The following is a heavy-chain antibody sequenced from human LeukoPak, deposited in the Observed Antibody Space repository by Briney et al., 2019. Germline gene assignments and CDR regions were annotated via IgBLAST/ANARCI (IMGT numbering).Heavy chain of an antibody. J-gene: IGHJ6*03. Sequence: ASVKVSCKASGYTFTSYGISWVRQAPGQVLEWMGWISAYNGNTNYAQKLQGRVTMTTDTSTSTAYMELRSLRSDDTAVYYCARVTRFFPYYYYYMDVWGKGTTVTVSS. CDR2: ISAYNGNT. CDR1: GYTFTSYG. V-gene: IGHV1-18*01. D-gene: IGHD3-3*01. CDR3: ARVTRFFPYYYYYMDV.